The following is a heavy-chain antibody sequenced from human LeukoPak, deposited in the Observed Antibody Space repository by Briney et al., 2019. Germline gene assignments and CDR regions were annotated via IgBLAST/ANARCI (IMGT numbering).Heavy chain of an antibody. J-gene: IGHJ4*02. D-gene: IGHD3-10*01. V-gene: IGHV3-48*03. CDR1: GFTFSSYE. CDR3: ARDPDGSGKVY. Sequence: GGSLRLSCAASGFTFSSYEMNWVRQAPGKGLEWVSYISSSGSTIYYADSVKGRFTISRDNAKNSLYLQMNSLRAEDTAVYYCARDPDGSGKVYWGQGTLVTVSS. CDR2: ISSSGSTI.